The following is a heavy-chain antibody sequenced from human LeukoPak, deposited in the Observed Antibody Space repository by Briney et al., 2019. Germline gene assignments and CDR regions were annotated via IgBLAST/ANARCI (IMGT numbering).Heavy chain of an antibody. Sequence: SETLSLTCAVYGGSFGGYYWSWIRQPPGKGLEWIGYIYHSGSTYYNPSLKSRVTISVDRSKNQFSLKLSSVTAADTAVYYCARAYNWNEHKGSQYGMDVWGQGTTVTVSS. CDR1: GGSFGGYY. CDR2: IYHSGST. D-gene: IGHD1-20*01. CDR3: ARAYNWNEHKGSQYGMDV. J-gene: IGHJ6*02. V-gene: IGHV4-30-2*01.